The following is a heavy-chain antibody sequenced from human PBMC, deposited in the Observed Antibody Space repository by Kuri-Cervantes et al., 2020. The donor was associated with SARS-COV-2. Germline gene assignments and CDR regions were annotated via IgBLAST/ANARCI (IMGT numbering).Heavy chain of an antibody. D-gene: IGHD3-22*01. J-gene: IGHJ5*02. V-gene: IGHV1-8*01. CDR1: GYTFTSYD. Sequence: ASVKVSCKASGYTFTSYDINWVRQATGQGLEWMGWMNPNSGNTGYAQKFQGRVTMTRNTSISTAYMELSSLRSEDTAVYYCARATRAYYYDSSGYRPFDPWGQGTLVTVSS. CDR2: MNPNSGNT. CDR3: ARATRAYYYDSSGYRPFDP.